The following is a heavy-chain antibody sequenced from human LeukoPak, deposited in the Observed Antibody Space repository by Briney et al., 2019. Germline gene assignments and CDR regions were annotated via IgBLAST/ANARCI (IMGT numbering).Heavy chain of an antibody. D-gene: IGHD2-21*01. CDR2: ISGGGDAT. J-gene: IGHJ4*02. CDR1: GFSFNNYA. CDR3: AKSDCGTIGCKLLNY. V-gene: IGHV3-23*01. Sequence: GGSLRLSCAASGFSFNNYAMSWVRQAPGKGLEWVSAISGGGDATKYADSVKGRFTIPRDNSKNTLSLQMNSLRAEDTAVYYCAKSDCGTIGCKLLNYWGQGTLVTVSS.